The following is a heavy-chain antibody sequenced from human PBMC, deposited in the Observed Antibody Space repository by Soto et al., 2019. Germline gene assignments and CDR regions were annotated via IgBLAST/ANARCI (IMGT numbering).Heavy chain of an antibody. J-gene: IGHJ4*02. CDR1: GFTFSGYG. V-gene: IGHV3-30*18. D-gene: IGHD6-19*01. CDR2: ISYDGSNK. Sequence: GGSLRLSCAASGFTFSGYGMHWVRQAPGKGLEWVAVISYDGSNKYYADSVKGRFTISRDNSKNTLYLQMNSLRAEDTAVYYCAKGDSSGWSFWGQGTLVTVSS. CDR3: AKGDSSGWSF.